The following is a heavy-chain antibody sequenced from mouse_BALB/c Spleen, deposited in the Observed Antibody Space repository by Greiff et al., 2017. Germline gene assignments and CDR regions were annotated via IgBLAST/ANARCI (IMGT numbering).Heavy chain of an antibody. CDR2: INPGSGGT. Sequence: QVQLQQSGAELVRPGTSVKVSCKASGYAFTNYLIEWVKQRPGQGLEWIGVINPGSGGTNYNEKFKGMATLTADKSSSTAYMQLSSLTSDDSAVYFCARSGRDFDYWGQGTTLTVSS. CDR3: ARSGRDFDY. D-gene: IGHD3-1*01. J-gene: IGHJ2*01. CDR1: GYAFTNYL. V-gene: IGHV1-54*01.